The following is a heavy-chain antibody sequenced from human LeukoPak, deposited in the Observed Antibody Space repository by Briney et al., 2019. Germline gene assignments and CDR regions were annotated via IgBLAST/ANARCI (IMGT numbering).Heavy chain of an antibody. CDR1: GFTFSSNG. V-gene: IGHV3-23*01. Sequence: GGSLRLSCVASGFTFSSNGMSWVRQAPGKGLEWVSNISGSGNSTYDADSVKGGFTISRDNSKNTLYLQMNTLSAEDTAVYYCAKTGGLGNFEFWGQGTLVTVSS. CDR3: AKTGGLGNFEF. J-gene: IGHJ4*02. D-gene: IGHD3-10*01. CDR2: ISGSGNST.